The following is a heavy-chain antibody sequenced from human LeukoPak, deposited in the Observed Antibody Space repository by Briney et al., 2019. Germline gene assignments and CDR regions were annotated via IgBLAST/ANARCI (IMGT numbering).Heavy chain of an antibody. Sequence: GGSLRLSCAASGFSFSSYWMSWVRLIPENGLEFVGNIDRDGGVRNYMDSLKGRCTISRDNGKKSLYLEINSLRADDTAVYYCARDPGSSAFDLWGRGALVTVSS. CDR3: ARDPGSSAFDL. CDR1: GFSFSSYW. D-gene: IGHD1-14*01. J-gene: IGHJ4*02. V-gene: IGHV3-7*01. CDR2: IDRDGGVR.